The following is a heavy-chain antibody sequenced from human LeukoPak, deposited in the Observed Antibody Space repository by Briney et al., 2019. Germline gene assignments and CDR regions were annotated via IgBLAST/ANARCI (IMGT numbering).Heavy chain of an antibody. V-gene: IGHV3-33*01. CDR2: IWYDGSKK. CDR1: GFTFSIYG. J-gene: IGHJ4*02. CDR3: ARGLYYGSGSYYNLGYYFDY. Sequence: GGSLRLSCAASGFTFSIYGMHWVRQAPGKGLEWVAVIWYDGSKKDYADSVKGRFTISRDNSKNTLYLQMDSLRGEDTAVYYCARGLYYGSGSYYNLGYYFDYWGQGTLVTVSS. D-gene: IGHD3-10*01.